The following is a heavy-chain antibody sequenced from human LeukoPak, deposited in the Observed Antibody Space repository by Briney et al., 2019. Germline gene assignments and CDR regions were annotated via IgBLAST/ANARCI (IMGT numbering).Heavy chain of an antibody. Sequence: PGGSLRLSCAASGFTFSSYGMHWVRQAPGKGLEWVAFIRYDGSNKYYADSVKGRFTISRDNSKNTLYLQMNSLRAEDTAVYYCAREYCTNGVCYGGYYFDYWGQGTLVTVSS. CDR2: IRYDGSNK. CDR3: AREYCTNGVCYGGYYFDY. V-gene: IGHV3-30*02. D-gene: IGHD2-8*01. J-gene: IGHJ4*02. CDR1: GFTFSSYG.